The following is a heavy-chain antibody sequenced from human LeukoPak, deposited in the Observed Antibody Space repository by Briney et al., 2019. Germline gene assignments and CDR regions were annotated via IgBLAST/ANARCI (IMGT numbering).Heavy chain of an antibody. CDR2: ISAYNGNT. V-gene: IGHV1-18*01. CDR1: GYTFTSYG. D-gene: IGHD6-19*01. J-gene: IGHJ3*02. CDR3: ARVKAVAGTRGAFDI. Sequence: ASVKVSCKASGYTFTSYGISWVRQAPGQGLEWMGWISAYNGNTNYAQKLQGRVTMTTDTSTGTAYMELSRLRSDDTAVYYCARVKAVAGTRGAFDIWGQGTMVTVSS.